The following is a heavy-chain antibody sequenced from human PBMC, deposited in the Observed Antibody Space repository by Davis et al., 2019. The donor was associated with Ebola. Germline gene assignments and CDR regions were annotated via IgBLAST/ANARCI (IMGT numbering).Heavy chain of an antibody. CDR2: IYPGDSDT. J-gene: IGHJ4*02. CDR1: GYTFTNYW. V-gene: IGHV5-51*01. D-gene: IGHD5/OR15-5a*01. CDR3: ARRRVIHDLSTNDYFDI. Sequence: GESLKISCKGSGYTFTNYWIGWVRQMPGKGLEWMGIIYPGDSDTRYSLSFQGQVTVSADKSISTAYLQWSSLKASDTAMYYCARRRVIHDLSTNDYFDIWGQGTLVTVSS.